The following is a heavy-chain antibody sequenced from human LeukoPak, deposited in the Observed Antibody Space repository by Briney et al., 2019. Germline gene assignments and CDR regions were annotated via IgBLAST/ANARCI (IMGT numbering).Heavy chain of an antibody. CDR1: GGTFSSYA. CDR2: IIPIFGTA. V-gene: IGHV1-69*01. Sequence: GSSVKVSCKASGGTFSSYAISWVRQAPGQGLEWMGGIIPIFGTANYAQKFQGRVTITADESTSTAYMELSSLRSEDTAVCYCARVIAVAGGHYYGMDVWGQGTTVTVSS. J-gene: IGHJ6*02. CDR3: ARVIAVAGGHYYGMDV. D-gene: IGHD6-19*01.